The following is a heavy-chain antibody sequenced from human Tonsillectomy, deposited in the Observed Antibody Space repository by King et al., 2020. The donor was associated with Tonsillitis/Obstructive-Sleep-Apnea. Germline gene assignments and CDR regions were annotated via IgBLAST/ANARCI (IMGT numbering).Heavy chain of an antibody. CDR1: GYTFTNYG. D-gene: IGHD3-22*01. CDR3: ARDSMSHYYDSSAYYTFDY. V-gene: IGHV1-18*01. J-gene: IGHJ4*02. CDR2: ISAYNGHT. Sequence: VQLVQSGAEVKKPGASVKVSCKASGYTFTNYGISWVRQAPGQGLEWMGWISAYNGHTNSAQKLQGRVTMTTDTSTSTAFMELRILRSDDTAVYYCARDSMSHYYDSSAYYTFDYWGQGTLVTVSS.